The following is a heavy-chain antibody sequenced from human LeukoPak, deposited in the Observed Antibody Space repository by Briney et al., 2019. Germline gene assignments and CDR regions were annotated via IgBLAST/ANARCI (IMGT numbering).Heavy chain of an antibody. V-gene: IGHV3-23*01. Sequence: GGSLRLSCAASRFTFSSYAMTWVRQAPGKWLEWVSTISGSGGSTYYADSVKGRFTISRDNFKNTLYLQMNSLRAEDTAVYYCANFIVGATRDFDYWGQGTLVTVSS. J-gene: IGHJ4*02. CDR2: ISGSGGST. CDR1: RFTFSSYA. CDR3: ANFIVGATRDFDY. D-gene: IGHD1-26*01.